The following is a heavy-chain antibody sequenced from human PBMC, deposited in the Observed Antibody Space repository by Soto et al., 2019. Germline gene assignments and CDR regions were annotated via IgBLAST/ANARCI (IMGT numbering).Heavy chain of an antibody. D-gene: IGHD3-22*01. CDR2: IIPLFGTA. Sequence: SVKVSCKASGGTFSTYAIDWVRQAPGQGLEWMGGIIPLFGTAKYAQNFQGRITITADESTNTAYMELRSRRSQDTAVYYCARGVHYDSSGYYYFYWGQGTLVTVSS. J-gene: IGHJ4*02. CDR1: GGTFSTYA. CDR3: ARGVHYDSSGYYYFY. V-gene: IGHV1-69*13.